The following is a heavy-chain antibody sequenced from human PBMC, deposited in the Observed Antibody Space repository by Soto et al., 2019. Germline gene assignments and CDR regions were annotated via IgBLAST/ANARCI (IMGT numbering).Heavy chain of an antibody. CDR3: AREVLLWFGELSMREYYFDY. CDR1: GYTFTSYY. D-gene: IGHD3-10*01. Sequence: ASVKVSCKASGYTFTSYYMHWVRQAPGQGLEWMGIINPSGGSTSYAQKFQGRVTMTRDTSTSTVYMELSSLRSEDTAVYYCAREVLLWFGELSMREYYFDYWGQGTPVTVSS. V-gene: IGHV1-46*01. CDR2: INPSGGST. J-gene: IGHJ4*02.